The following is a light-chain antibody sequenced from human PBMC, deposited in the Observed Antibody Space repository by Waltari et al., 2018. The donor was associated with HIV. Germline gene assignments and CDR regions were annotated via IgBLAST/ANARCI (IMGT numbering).Light chain of an antibody. CDR1: SSNIGSNY. V-gene: IGLV1-47*01. CDR2: RHN. Sequence: QSMLTQPPSASGTPGQRVTISCSGSSSNIGSNYVYWYQQVPGTAPKLLIDRHNQRPSGAPDRFSCSKSGTAASLAISGLRSEDEADYYCAAWDDSLSGWVFGGGTKLTVL. J-gene: IGLJ3*02. CDR3: AAWDDSLSGWV.